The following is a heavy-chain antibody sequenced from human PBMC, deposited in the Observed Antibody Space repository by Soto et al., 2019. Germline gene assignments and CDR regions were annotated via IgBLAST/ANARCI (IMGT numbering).Heavy chain of an antibody. V-gene: IGHV2-5*02. CDR1: GFSLSTTGVG. J-gene: IGHJ4*02. CDR2: IHWDNDK. D-gene: IGHD3-10*01. Sequence: QITLKESGPTLVKPTQTLTLTCSFSGFSLSTTGVGVGWIRQSPGKALEWLAIIHWDNDKRYSPSLKSRVTITKDTSKNQVVLTVTNMVPVDTGTYYCARSLWFGELHWGQGALVTVSS. CDR3: ARSLWFGELH.